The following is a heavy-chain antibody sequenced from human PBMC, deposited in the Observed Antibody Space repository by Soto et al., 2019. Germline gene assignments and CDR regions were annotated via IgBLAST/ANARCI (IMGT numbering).Heavy chain of an antibody. CDR2: ISSSRSTI. V-gene: IGHV3-48*01. D-gene: IGHD2-2*01. J-gene: IGHJ5*01. CDR1: GFTFSSYS. CDR3: ARDCPGSSTTCYGNDGFDS. Sequence: EVQLVESGGGLVQPGGSLRLSCAASGFTFSSYSMNLVRQAPGKGLEWVSYISSSRSTIYYADSVKGRFTISRDNAKNSLYLQMNSLRAEDTAVYYCARDCPGSSTTCYGNDGFDSWGQGTLVTVSS.